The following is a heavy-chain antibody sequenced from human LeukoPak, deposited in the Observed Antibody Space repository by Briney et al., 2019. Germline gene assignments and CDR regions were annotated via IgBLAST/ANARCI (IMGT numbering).Heavy chain of an antibody. CDR2: IYYSGST. V-gene: IGHV4-30-4*01. CDR1: GGSISSGDYY. CDR3: AKGLSTSYYSDFDY. D-gene: IGHD2-2*01. J-gene: IGHJ4*02. Sequence: SQTLSLTCTVSGGSISSGDYYWSWIRQPPGKGLEWIGYIYYSGSTYYNPSLKSRVTISVDTSKNQFSLKLTSVTAADTAVYYCAKGLSTSYYSDFDYWGQGTPVTVSS.